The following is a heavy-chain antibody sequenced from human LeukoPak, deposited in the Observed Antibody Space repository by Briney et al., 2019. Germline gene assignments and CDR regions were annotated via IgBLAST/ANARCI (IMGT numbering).Heavy chain of an antibody. Sequence: SQTLSLTCAISGDSVSSNSAAWNWIRQSPSRGLEWLGRTYYRSNWYYDYALSVKSRITINPDTSKNQFSLQLNSVTPEDTAVYYCARGRWRLAVADSYYFDYWGQGTLVTVSS. CDR3: ARGRWRLAVADSYYFDY. J-gene: IGHJ4*02. V-gene: IGHV6-1*01. CDR2: TYYRSNWYY. D-gene: IGHD6-19*01. CDR1: GDSVSSNSAA.